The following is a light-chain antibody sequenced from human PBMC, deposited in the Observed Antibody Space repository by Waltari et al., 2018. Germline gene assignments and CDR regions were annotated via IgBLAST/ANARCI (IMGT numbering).Light chain of an antibody. J-gene: IGLJ2*01. V-gene: IGLV2-11*01. CDR2: DVT. CDR3: CSYAGSYTHVV. Sequence: QSALTQPRSVSGSPGQSVTISCTGTSSDVGGYDYVSWYQPHPGKAPKLMIWDVTKRPSGVPDRFSGSKSGNTASLTISGLQAEDEAEYYCCSYAGSYTHVVFGGGTKLTVL. CDR1: SSDVGGYDY.